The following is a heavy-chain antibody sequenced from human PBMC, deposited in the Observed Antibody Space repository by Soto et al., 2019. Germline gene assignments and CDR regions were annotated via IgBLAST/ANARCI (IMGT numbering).Heavy chain of an antibody. V-gene: IGHV1-18*01. CDR2: INVYNGKT. CDR3: ARGPDPTYFDY. J-gene: IGHJ4*02. Sequence: QVQLVQSGGEVAKPGASVKVSCKASGYTFTNYGINWVRQAPGLGLEWMGWINVYNGKTNYAQKFQARVTMTTDTSTNSVYMELRSLRSDDPAVYYCARGPDPTYFDYWGQGTLVIVSS. CDR1: GYTFTNYG.